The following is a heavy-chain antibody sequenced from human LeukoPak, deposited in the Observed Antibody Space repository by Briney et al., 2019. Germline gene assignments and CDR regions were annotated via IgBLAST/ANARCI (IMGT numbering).Heavy chain of an antibody. CDR2: IKSKTYGGTE. D-gene: IGHD5-24*01. CDR1: GFTFSDAW. J-gene: IGHJ4*02. V-gene: IGHV3-15*01. Sequence: GGSLRLSCAASGFTFSDAWMSWVRHIPGKGLEWAGRIKSKTYGGTEDYPAPVKGRFTISRDDSTNILYLQMDSLKTEDTGVYYCTTHNLQYYYDYWGQGTLVTVSS. CDR3: TTHNLQYYYDY.